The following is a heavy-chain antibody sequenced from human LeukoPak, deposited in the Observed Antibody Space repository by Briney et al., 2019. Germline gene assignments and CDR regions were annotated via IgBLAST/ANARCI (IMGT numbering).Heavy chain of an antibody. CDR2: IYSGGST. CDR1: GFTVSSNY. D-gene: IGHD1-26*01. J-gene: IGHJ3*02. V-gene: IGHV3-53*01. CDR3: ARGGSYLSAFDI. Sequence: GGSLRLSCAASGFTVSSNYMSWVRQAPGKGLEWVSIIYSGGSTFYADSVKGRFTISRDNSKNTLYLQMNSLRAEDTAVYYCARGGSYLSAFDIWGQGTMVTVSS.